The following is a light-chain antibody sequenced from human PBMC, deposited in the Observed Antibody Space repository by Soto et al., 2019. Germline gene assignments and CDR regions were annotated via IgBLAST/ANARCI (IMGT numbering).Light chain of an antibody. CDR3: QQYNSYWT. CDR1: QSINTW. CDR2: KVS. Sequence: DIQMTQSPSTLSAFVGDRVTITCRASQSINTWLAWYQQKPGKVPKLLIYKVSTLGSGVPSRFTGSGSGTEFTLTISSLQPDDVATYYSQQYNSYWTFGQGTKVEIK. J-gene: IGKJ1*01. V-gene: IGKV1-5*03.